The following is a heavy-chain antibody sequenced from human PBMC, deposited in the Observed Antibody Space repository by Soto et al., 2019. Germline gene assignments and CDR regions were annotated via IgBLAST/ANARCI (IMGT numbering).Heavy chain of an antibody. J-gene: IGHJ5*02. CDR1: GYTLTELS. CDR3: ATVFSGYSSGWYGWFDP. Sequence: GAAVKVSCKVSGYTLTELSMHWVRQAPGKGLEWMGGFDPEDGETIYAQKFQGRVTMTEDTSTDTAYMELSSLRSEDTAVYYCATVFSGYSSGWYGWFDPWGQGTLVTVSS. D-gene: IGHD6-19*01. CDR2: FDPEDGET. V-gene: IGHV1-24*01.